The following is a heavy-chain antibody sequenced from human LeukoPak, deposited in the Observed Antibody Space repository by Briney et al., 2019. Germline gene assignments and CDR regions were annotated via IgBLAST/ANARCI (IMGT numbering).Heavy chain of an antibody. J-gene: IGHJ4*02. CDR2: ISGGGGST. D-gene: IGHD3-22*01. V-gene: IGHV3-23*01. CDR1: GFTLSSYA. CDR3: AKEKSITMIVVVYYFDY. Sequence: GGSLRLSCAASGFTLSSYAMSWVRQAPGKGLEWVSAISGGGGSTYYADSVKGRFTISRDNSKNTLYLQMNSLRAEDTAVYYCAKEKSITMIVVVYYFDYWGQGTLVTVSS.